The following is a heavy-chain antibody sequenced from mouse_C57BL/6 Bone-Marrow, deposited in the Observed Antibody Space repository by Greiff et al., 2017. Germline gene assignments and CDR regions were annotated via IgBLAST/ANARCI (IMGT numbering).Heavy chain of an antibody. CDR3: ARERYGRLYCSIDY. D-gene: IGHD1-1*02. J-gene: IGHJ4*01. V-gene: IGHV3-6*01. Sequence: VQLKESGPGLVKPSQSLSLTCSVTGYSITSGYYWNWIRQFPGNKLECMGYISYDGSNNYNPSLKNRTPFTLDTSTNQFFLQLNSVTTEDTAADYCARERYGRLYCSIDYWGQGTSVTVSS. CDR1: GYSITSGYY. CDR2: ISYDGSN.